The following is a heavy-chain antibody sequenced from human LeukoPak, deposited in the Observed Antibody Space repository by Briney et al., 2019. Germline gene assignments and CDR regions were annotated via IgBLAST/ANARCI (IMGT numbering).Heavy chain of an antibody. J-gene: IGHJ5*02. D-gene: IGHD7-27*01. Sequence: SEALSLTCTISGSSISSSNDYWGWIRQPPGKGLEWIGTIYYSGGTYYNPSLKSRVTISVDTSKNQFSLKLSSVTAADTAVYYCARHLANWGYNWFDPWGQGTLVTVSS. CDR2: IYYSGGT. CDR1: GSSISSSNDY. CDR3: ARHLANWGYNWFDP. V-gene: IGHV4-39*01.